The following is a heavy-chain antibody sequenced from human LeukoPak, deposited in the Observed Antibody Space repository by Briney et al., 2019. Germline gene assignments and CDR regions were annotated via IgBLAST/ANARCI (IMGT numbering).Heavy chain of an antibody. D-gene: IGHD4-11*01. J-gene: IGHJ6*02. CDR2: IYYSGST. CDR1: GGSISSYY. Sequence: SETLSLTCTVSGGSISSYYWSWIRQPPGKGLEWIGYIYYSGSTNYNPSLKSRVTISVDTSKNQFSLKLSSVTAADTAVYYCARHYDYSNYEGVLVQFYGMDVWGQGTTVTVSS. V-gene: IGHV4-59*08. CDR3: ARHYDYSNYEGVLVQFYGMDV.